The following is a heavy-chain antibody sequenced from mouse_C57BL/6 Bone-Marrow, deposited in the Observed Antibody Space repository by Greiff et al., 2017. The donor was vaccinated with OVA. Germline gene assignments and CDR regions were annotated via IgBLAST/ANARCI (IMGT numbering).Heavy chain of an antibody. CDR1: GFTFTDYY. Sequence: EVQLLESGGGLVQPGGSLSLSCAASGFTFTDYYMSWVRQPPGKALEWFGFIRNKANGYTTEYSASVKGRFTISRDNSQSNLYLQMNALGAEDSATYYCARYEVAPFDYWGQGTTLTVSS. V-gene: IGHV7-3*01. J-gene: IGHJ2*01. CDR3: ARYEVAPFDY. CDR2: IRNKANGYTT. D-gene: IGHD1-1*01.